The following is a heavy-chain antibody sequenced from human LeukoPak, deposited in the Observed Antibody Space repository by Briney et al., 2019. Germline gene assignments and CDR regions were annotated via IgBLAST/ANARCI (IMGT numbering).Heavy chain of an antibody. J-gene: IGHJ4*02. CDR1: GFSFSTYS. CDR3: ARDPHALDY. V-gene: IGHV3-48*02. CDR2: IHSGGTTI. Sequence: GGSLRLSCAASGFSFSTYSMNWVRQAPGKGLEWVSYIHSGGTTIYYADSVKGRFTISRDNAKNSLYLQMNSLRDEDTAVYHCARDPHALDYWGQGTLVTVSS.